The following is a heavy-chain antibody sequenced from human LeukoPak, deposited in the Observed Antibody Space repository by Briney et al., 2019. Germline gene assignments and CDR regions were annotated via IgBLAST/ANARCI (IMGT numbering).Heavy chain of an antibody. CDR1: GFTLSSYG. V-gene: IGHV3-30*03. D-gene: IGHD3-10*01. Sequence: GGSLRLSCAASGFTLSSYGMHWVRQAPGKGLEWVAVISYDGSNKYYADSVKGRFTISRDNSKNTLYLQMNSLRAEDTAVYYCARDRDDYYYYGMDVWGQGTTVTVSS. CDR3: ARDRDDYYYYGMDV. CDR2: ISYDGSNK. J-gene: IGHJ6*02.